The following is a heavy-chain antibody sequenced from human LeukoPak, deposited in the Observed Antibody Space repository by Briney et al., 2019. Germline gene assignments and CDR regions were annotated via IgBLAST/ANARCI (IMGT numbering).Heavy chain of an antibody. J-gene: IGHJ3*02. CDR1: GFTFDDYG. CDR2: INWNGGST. D-gene: IGHD5-12*01. CDR3: ARGGVATWGAFDI. Sequence: GGSLRLSCAASGFTFDDYGMSWVRQAPGKGLEWVSGINWNGGSTGYADSVKGRFTISRDNAKNSPYLQMNSLRAEDTALYHCARGGVATWGAFDIWGQGTMVTVSS. V-gene: IGHV3-20*01.